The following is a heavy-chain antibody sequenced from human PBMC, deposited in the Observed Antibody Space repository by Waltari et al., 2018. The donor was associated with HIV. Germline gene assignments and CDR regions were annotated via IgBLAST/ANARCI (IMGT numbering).Heavy chain of an antibody. J-gene: IGHJ4*02. V-gene: IGHV3-23*01. CDR2: LSNRGTST. D-gene: IGHD5-18*01. CDR3: AKDPHFSYSYAFDY. CDR1: GFIFRDSA. Sequence: EVQLLESGGGLVQRGGSLSISGAASGFIFRDSAMNWVRRAPGKGLEWVSSLSNRGTSTFYADSVKGRFTISRDNSKNTLFLQMNSLRVEDTAIYYCAKDPHFSYSYAFDYWGQGTLVTVSS.